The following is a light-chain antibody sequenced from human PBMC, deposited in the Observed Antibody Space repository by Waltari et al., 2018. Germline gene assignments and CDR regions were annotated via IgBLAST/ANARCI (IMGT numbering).Light chain of an antibody. CDR2: AAS. Sequence: DIVMTQSPATLSVSPGERATVSCRASQSFNGNLAWYQHKHGQAPRLLIYAASTRATGTPGRFSGGGSGTEFTLTISSLQSEDLGVYYCQQHNKWPITFGQGTRLE. CDR1: QSFNGN. CDR3: QQHNKWPIT. V-gene: IGKV3-15*01. J-gene: IGKJ5*01.